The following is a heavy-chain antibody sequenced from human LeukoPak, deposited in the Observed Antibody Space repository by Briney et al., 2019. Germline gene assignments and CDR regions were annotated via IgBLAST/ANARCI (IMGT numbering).Heavy chain of an antibody. J-gene: IGHJ4*02. CDR1: GYTFTGYY. CDR3: ATSRGSPDYYFDY. V-gene: IGHV1-2*02. CDR2: INPNSGGT. Sequence: GASVKVSCKASGYTFTGYYMHWVRQAPGQGLEWMGWINPNSGGTNYAQKFQGRVTMTRDTSISTAYMELSRLRSDDTAVYYCATSRGSPDYYFDYWGQGTLVTVSS. D-gene: IGHD2-21*02.